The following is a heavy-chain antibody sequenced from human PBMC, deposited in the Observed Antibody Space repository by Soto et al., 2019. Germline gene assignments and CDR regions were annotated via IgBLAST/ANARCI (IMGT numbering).Heavy chain of an antibody. CDR2: VSGNGGTT. CDR3: AKGKAHTLFGVDTLFDY. J-gene: IGHJ4*02. V-gene: IGHV3-23*01. D-gene: IGHD3-3*01. CDR1: GFPFGSHA. Sequence: GGSLRLSCAASGFPFGSHAMSWVRQAPGKRLEWVSLVSGNGGTTNYADSVKGRFTISRDNSQKTLYLQMNSLRAEDTAIYYCAKGKAHTLFGVDTLFDYWGQGTLVTVSS.